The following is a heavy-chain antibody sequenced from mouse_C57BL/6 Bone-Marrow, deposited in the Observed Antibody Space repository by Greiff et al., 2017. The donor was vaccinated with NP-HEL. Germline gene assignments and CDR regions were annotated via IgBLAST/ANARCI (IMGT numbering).Heavy chain of an antibody. CDR1: GYTFTSYW. J-gene: IGHJ3*01. Sequence: QVQLKQPGAELVRPGTSVKLSCKASGYTFTSYWMHWVKQRPGQGLEWIGVIDPSDSYTNYNQKFKSKATLTVDTSSSTAYMQLSSLTSEDSAVYYCARDDGFAYWGQGTLVTVSA. V-gene: IGHV1-59*01. CDR3: ARDDGFAY. D-gene: IGHD2-3*01. CDR2: IDPSDSYT.